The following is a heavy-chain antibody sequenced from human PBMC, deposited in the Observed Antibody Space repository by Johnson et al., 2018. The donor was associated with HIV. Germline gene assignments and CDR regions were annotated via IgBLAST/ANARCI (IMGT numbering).Heavy chain of an antibody. D-gene: IGHD5-18*01. CDR3: ARPRGLQAGLGAFDI. J-gene: IGHJ3*02. CDR2: IYSGGST. CDR1: GFLFNTYW. Sequence: VQLVESGGGVVRPGGSLRLSCAASGFLFNTYWMSWVRQAPGKGLEWVSVIYSGGSTYYADSVKGRFIISRDNSKNTLNLQMNSLRAEDTAVYYCARPRGLQAGLGAFDIWGQGTMVTVSS. V-gene: IGHV3-66*01.